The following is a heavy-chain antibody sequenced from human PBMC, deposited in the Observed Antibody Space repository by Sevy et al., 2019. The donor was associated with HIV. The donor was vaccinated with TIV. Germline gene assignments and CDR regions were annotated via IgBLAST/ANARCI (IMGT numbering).Heavy chain of an antibody. D-gene: IGHD2-2*01. CDR1: GDSVSSNSAA. Sequence: KQSQTLSLTCAISGDSVSSNSAAWNWIRQSPSRGLEWLGRTYYRSKWYNDYAVSVKSRITINPDTSKNQFSLQLNSVTPEETAVYYCARDFKGYCSSTSCYVYSSSDLDYYYYGMDVWGQGTTVTVSS. CDR2: TYYRSKWYN. CDR3: ARDFKGYCSSTSCYVYSSSDLDYYYYGMDV. V-gene: IGHV6-1*01. J-gene: IGHJ6*02.